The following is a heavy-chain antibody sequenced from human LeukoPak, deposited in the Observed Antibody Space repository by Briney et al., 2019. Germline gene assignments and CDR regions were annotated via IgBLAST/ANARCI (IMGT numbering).Heavy chain of an antibody. CDR3: AREGGYYYDSSYFSAPGSNWFDP. Sequence: SETLSLTCAVYGGSFSGYYWSWIRQPPGKGLEWIGSIYHSGSTYYNPSLKSRVTISVDTSKNQFSLKLSSVTAADTAVYYCAREGGYYYDSSYFSAPGSNWFDPWGQGTLVTVSS. CDR1: GGSFSGYY. D-gene: IGHD3-22*01. J-gene: IGHJ5*02. CDR2: IYHSGST. V-gene: IGHV4-34*01.